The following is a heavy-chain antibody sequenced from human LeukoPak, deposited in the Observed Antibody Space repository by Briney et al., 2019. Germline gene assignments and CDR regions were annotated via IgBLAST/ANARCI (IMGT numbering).Heavy chain of an antibody. J-gene: IGHJ4*02. CDR2: VNSDGGAT. CDR1: GFTFSSYW. CDR3: ARGARAWDFDY. Sequence: PGGSLRLPCAAAGFTFSSYWMHWVRQAPGKGLVWVSRVNSDGGATTYADSVQGRFTVSRDNAKNTIYLQMNSLRPEDTAVYYCARGARAWDFDYWGRGTPVTVSS. D-gene: IGHD7-27*01. V-gene: IGHV3-74*01.